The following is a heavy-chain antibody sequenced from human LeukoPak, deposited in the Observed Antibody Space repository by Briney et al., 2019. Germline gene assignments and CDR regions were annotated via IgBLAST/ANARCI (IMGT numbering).Heavy chain of an antibody. V-gene: IGHV3-48*04. Sequence: LPGGSLRLSCAASGFTFNAYSMTWVRQAPGKGLECIASVTGSGNSRVFADSVKGRFSISRDNAKNSLDLQLNNLSAEDTATYYCARVRYDSGWFDYWGQGTLVTVSS. D-gene: IGHD6-19*01. CDR2: VTGSGNSR. CDR3: ARVRYDSGWFDY. J-gene: IGHJ5*01. CDR1: GFTFNAYS.